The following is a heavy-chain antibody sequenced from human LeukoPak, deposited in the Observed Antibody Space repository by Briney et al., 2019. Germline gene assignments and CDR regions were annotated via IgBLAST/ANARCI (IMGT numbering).Heavy chain of an antibody. V-gene: IGHV3-23*01. CDR2: ISGSGGST. Sequence: GGSLRLSCAASGFTFSSYAMSWIRQAPGKGLEWVSAISGSGGSTYYADSVKGRFTISRDNAKNSLYLQMNSLRAEDTAVYYCARGRSSMIVVDAFDIWGQGTMVTVSS. D-gene: IGHD3-22*01. CDR1: GFTFSSYA. J-gene: IGHJ3*02. CDR3: ARGRSSMIVVDAFDI.